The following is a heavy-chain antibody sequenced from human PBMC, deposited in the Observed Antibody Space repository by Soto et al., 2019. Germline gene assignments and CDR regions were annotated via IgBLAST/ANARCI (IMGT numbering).Heavy chain of an antibody. D-gene: IGHD5-12*01. CDR2: IKSKTDGGTT. CDR1: GFTFSNAW. J-gene: IGHJ4*02. V-gene: IGHV3-15*01. CDR3: TTDDQWLGMGDD. Sequence: GGSLRLSCAASGFTFSNAWMSWVRQAPGKGLEWVGRIKSKTDGGTTDYAAPVKGRFTISRDDSKNTLYLQMNSLKTEDTAVYYCTTDDQWLGMGDDWGQGTLVTVSS.